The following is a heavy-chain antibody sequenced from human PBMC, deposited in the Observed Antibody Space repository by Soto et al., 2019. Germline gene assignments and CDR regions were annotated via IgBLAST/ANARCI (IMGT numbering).Heavy chain of an antibody. D-gene: IGHD2-21*02. CDR1: GGSISSYY. J-gene: IGHJ4*02. V-gene: IGHV4-59*01. CDR2: IYYSGST. CDR3: ARGDCGGGCPFDY. Sequence: PSETLSLTCTVSGGSISSYYWSWIRQPPGKGLEWIGYIYYSGSTNYNPSLKSRVTISVDTSKNQFSLKLSSVTAADTAVYYCARGDCGGGCPFDYWGQGTLVTVSS.